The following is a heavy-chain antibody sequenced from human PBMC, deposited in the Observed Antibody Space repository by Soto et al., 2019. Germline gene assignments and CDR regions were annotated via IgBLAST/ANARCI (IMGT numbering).Heavy chain of an antibody. Sequence: LGESLKISCKGSGYSFSIYWIGWVRQMPGKGLELMGIIYPGDPEIRYSPSFQGQVTISADKSINTAYLQWNSLKASDSAMYYCARLLLPPSGWSYWGQGTLVTVSS. CDR1: GYSFSIYW. J-gene: IGHJ4*02. CDR2: IYPGDPEI. V-gene: IGHV5-51*01. CDR3: ARLLLPPSGWSY. D-gene: IGHD6-19*01.